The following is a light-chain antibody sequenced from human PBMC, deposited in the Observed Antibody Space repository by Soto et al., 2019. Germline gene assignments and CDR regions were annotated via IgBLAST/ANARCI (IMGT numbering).Light chain of an antibody. J-gene: IGKJ5*01. CDR1: ESVRSG. V-gene: IGKV3-15*01. Sequence: EVVMTQSPATLSVPPGDRATLSCRASESVRSGLAWYQQKLGQAPRLLIYGGSIRAADVPDRFSGSGSGTEFTLTISPLQSEDFAVYYCQQYNDWPTITFGQGTRLEAK. CDR3: QQYNDWPTIT. CDR2: GGS.